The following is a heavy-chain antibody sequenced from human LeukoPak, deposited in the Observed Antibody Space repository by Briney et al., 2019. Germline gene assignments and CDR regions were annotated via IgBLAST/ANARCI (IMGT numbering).Heavy chain of an antibody. CDR3: ARIGTHVGQTDY. D-gene: IGHD1-26*01. Sequence: GGSLRLSCAASGFIFSNHEMYWVRQAPAKGMEWLSYISSSGHMIYYADSVKGRFTVSRDNAKNYLYLQMNPLRHDDTAVYYCARIGTHVGQTDYWGQGTLVIVSS. CDR2: ISSSGHMI. CDR1: GFIFSNHE. V-gene: IGHV3-48*03. J-gene: IGHJ4*02.